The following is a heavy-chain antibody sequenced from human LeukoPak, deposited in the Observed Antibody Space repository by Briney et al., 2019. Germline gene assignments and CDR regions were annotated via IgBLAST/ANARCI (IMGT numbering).Heavy chain of an antibody. CDR3: ARTRTYAFDI. Sequence: GGSLRLSCAASGFTFSSYSMNWVRQAPGKGLEWVSSISSSSSNIYYADSVKGRFTISRDNTKNSLYLQMNSLRAEDTAVYYCARTRTYAFDIWGQGTMVTVSS. CDR1: GFTFSSYS. V-gene: IGHV3-21*01. CDR2: ISSSSSNI. D-gene: IGHD1-14*01. J-gene: IGHJ3*02.